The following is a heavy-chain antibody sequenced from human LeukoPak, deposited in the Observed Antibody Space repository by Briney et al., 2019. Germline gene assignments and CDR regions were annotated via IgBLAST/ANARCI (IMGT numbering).Heavy chain of an antibody. CDR1: GGSISSSSYY. CDR3: ATEGIAAAARREYFQH. CDR2: IYYSGST. D-gene: IGHD6-13*01. V-gene: IGHV4-61*05. J-gene: IGHJ1*01. Sequence: PSETLSLTCTVSGGSISSSSYYWGWIRQPPGKGLEWIGYIYYSGSTDYNPSLKSRVTISVDTSKNQFSLRLSSVTAADTAVYYCATEGIAAAARREYFQHWGQGTLVTVSS.